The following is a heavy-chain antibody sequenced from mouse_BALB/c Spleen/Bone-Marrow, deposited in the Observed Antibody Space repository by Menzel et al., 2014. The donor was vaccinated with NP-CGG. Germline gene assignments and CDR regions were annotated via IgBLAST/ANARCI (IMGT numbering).Heavy chain of an antibody. Sequence: EVQLHQSGAELVKPGASVKLSCTGSGFNSKDTYMHWVKQRPEQGLEWIGRIDPANGSTRYDPKFQGKATITPDTSSNTAYLQLSSLTSEDTAVYYCARIFRYAWFACWGQGTMVTVSA. CDR3: ARIFRYAWFAC. CDR1: GFNSKDTY. J-gene: IGHJ3*01. D-gene: IGHD2-14*01. V-gene: IGHV14-3*02. CDR2: IDPANGST.